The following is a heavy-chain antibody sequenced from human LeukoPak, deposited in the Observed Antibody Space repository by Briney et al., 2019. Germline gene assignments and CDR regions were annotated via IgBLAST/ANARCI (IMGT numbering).Heavy chain of an antibody. Sequence: SETLSLTCAVYGGSFSGYYWSWIRQPPGKGLEWIGEINHSGSTNYNPSLKSRVTISVDTSKKQFSLKLSSVTAADTAVYYCARLPRIIMVRGVIGDYYYYGMDVWGQGTTVTVSS. D-gene: IGHD3-10*01. CDR3: ARLPRIIMVRGVIGDYYYYGMDV. J-gene: IGHJ6*02. CDR1: GGSFSGYY. V-gene: IGHV4-34*01. CDR2: INHSGST.